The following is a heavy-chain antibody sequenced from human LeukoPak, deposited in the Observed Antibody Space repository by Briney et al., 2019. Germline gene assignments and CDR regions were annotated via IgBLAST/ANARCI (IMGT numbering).Heavy chain of an antibody. CDR2: ITWDGSST. CDR1: GFTFDDFT. Sequence: GGSLRLSCAASGFTFDDFTLHWLRQTPGKSLEWVSLITWDGSSTYYTDSVKGRFTIFRDNTKNALFLQMNSLTKEDTAFYYCAKGGAVTAVVYYLDYWGQGALVTVSS. D-gene: IGHD2-21*02. V-gene: IGHV3-43*01. J-gene: IGHJ4*02. CDR3: AKGGAVTAVVYYLDY.